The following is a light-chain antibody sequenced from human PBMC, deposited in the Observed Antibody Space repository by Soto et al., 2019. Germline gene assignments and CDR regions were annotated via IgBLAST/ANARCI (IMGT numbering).Light chain of an antibody. V-gene: IGKV1-39*01. J-gene: IGKJ1*01. CDR3: QQTYSNPQT. CDR1: QSVSTY. Sequence: DIQMTQSPSSLSASVEDRVTSTRLASQSVSTYLNWYQQKPGQAHKLLIYAASTLQSGVTSRFSGRGSGTDFTITISSLQPEDFATYHCQQTYSNPQTFGQGTKVDIK. CDR2: AAS.